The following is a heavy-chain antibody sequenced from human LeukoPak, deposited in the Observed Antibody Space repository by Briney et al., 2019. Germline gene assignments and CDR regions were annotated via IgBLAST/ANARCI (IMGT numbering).Heavy chain of an antibody. Sequence: SETLSLTCTVSGGSISSYYRSWIRQPPGKGLEWIGYIYYSGSTNYNPSLKSRVTISVDTSKNQFSLKLSSVTAADTAVYYCARSAKYGDLAYFDYWGQGTLVTVSS. CDR1: GGSISSYY. J-gene: IGHJ4*02. V-gene: IGHV4-59*01. CDR3: ARSAKYGDLAYFDY. CDR2: IYYSGST. D-gene: IGHD3-10*02.